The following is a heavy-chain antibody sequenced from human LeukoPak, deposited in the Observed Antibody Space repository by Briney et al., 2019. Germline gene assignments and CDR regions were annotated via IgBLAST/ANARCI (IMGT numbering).Heavy chain of an antibody. V-gene: IGHV4-39*07. CDR1: GGSISSSNYY. CDR2: IYYSGST. D-gene: IGHD3-22*01. Sequence: SETLSLTCTVSGGSISSSNYYWGWIRQPPGKGLEWIGNIYYSGSTNYNPSLKSRVTISVDTSKNQFSLKLSSVTAADTAVYYCARVPPGYYYDSSGYPYDAFDIWGQGTMVTVSS. J-gene: IGHJ3*02. CDR3: ARVPPGYYYDSSGYPYDAFDI.